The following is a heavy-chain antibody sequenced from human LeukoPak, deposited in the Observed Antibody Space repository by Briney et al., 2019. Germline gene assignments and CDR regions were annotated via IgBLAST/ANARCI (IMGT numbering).Heavy chain of an antibody. V-gene: IGHV3-30*04. D-gene: IGHD5-12*01. CDR3: AGGYSGYGFDP. Sequence: GRSLRLSCAASGFTFSSYAMHWVRQAPGKGLEWVAVISHDGSNKYYADSVKGRFTISRDNSKNTLYLQMNSLRAEDTAVYYCAGGYSGYGFDPWGQGTLVTVSS. CDR2: ISHDGSNK. CDR1: GFTFSSYA. J-gene: IGHJ5*02.